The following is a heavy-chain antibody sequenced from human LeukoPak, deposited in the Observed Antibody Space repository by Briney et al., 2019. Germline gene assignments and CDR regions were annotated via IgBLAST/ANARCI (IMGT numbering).Heavy chain of an antibody. CDR2: ISSGSSII. J-gene: IGHJ4*02. Sequence: GGSLRLSCVASGFTFENYAMHRVRQAPGKGLEWVSYISSGSSIIYYADSVKGRFTISRDNAKNSLYLQMNSLRAEDTAVYYWARNREWYDYWGQGTLGTVPS. CDR1: GFTFENYA. CDR3: ARNREWYDY. V-gene: IGHV3-48*04. D-gene: IGHD3-3*01.